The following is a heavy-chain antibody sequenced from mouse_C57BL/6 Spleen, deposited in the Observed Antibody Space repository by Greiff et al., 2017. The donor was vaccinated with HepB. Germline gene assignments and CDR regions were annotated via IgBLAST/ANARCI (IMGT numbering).Heavy chain of an antibody. CDR1: GFTFSSYG. V-gene: IGHV5-6*01. CDR3: ARRITKVVSEYAMDY. D-gene: IGHD1-1*01. Sequence: EVQVVESGGDLVKPGGSLKLSCAASGFTFSSYGMSWVRQTPDKRLAWVATISSGGSYTHYPDSVKGRFTISRDNAKNTLYLQMSSLKSEDTAMYSCARRITKVVSEYAMDYWGQGTSVTVSS. J-gene: IGHJ4*01. CDR2: ISSGGSYT.